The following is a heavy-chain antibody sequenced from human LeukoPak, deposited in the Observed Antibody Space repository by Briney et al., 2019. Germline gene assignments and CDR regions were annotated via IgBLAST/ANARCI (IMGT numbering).Heavy chain of an antibody. CDR3: ARDQGGSSGWFYYCYYGMDV. D-gene: IGHD6-19*01. CDR2: ISAYNGNT. Sequence: GASVKVSCKASGSTFTSYGISWVRQAPGQGLEWMGWISAYNGNTNYAQKLQGRVTMTTDTSTSTAYMELRSLRSDDTAVYYCARDQGGSSGWFYYCYYGMDVWGQGTTVTVSS. V-gene: IGHV1-18*01. CDR1: GSTFTSYG. J-gene: IGHJ6*02.